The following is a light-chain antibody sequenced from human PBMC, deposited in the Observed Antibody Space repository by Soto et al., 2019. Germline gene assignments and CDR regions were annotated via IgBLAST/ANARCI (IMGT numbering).Light chain of an antibody. Sequence: QSVLTQPRSVSTSPGQSVTIPCSVISSDVGGYNLVSWYQQKPGEVPKVIIYDVFKRPSGVPDRFFGSKSGNTATLTISGLQGDDEADFHCCSYAGRFIWLFGGGTKVTVL. V-gene: IGLV2-11*01. J-gene: IGLJ3*02. CDR2: DVF. CDR3: CSYAGRFIWL. CDR1: SSDVGGYNL.